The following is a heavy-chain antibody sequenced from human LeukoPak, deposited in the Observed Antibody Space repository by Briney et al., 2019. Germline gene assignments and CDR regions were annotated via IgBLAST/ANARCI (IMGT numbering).Heavy chain of an antibody. D-gene: IGHD3-3*01. CDR3: ARDPYAFWSGPGGWFDP. CDR1: GGTFSSYA. CDR2: IIPIFGTA. V-gene: IGHV1-69*05. J-gene: IGHJ5*02. Sequence: ASVKVSCKASGGTFSSYAIGWVRQAPGQGLEWMGGIIPIFGTANYTQKFQGRVTITTDESTSTAYMELSSLRSEDTAVYYCARDPYAFWSGPGGWFDPWGQGTLVTVSS.